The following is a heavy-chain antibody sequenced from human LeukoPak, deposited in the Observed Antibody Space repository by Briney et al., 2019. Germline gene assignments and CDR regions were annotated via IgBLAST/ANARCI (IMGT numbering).Heavy chain of an antibody. Sequence: ASVKVSCKATGYTFTSYHMHWVRQAPGQGLEWMGVINPSGGSTNYAQRFQGRVTMTRDTSTGTVYMELSDLRSEDAAVYYCARDLKDLGDTRSGHDQTDYWGQGNLVTVSS. CDR2: INPSGGST. J-gene: IGHJ4*02. CDR3: ARDLKDLGDTRSGHDQTDY. CDR1: GYTFTSYH. D-gene: IGHD4-17*01. V-gene: IGHV1-46*01.